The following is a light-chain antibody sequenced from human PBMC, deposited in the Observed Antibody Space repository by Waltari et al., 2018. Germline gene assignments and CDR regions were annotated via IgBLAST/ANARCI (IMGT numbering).Light chain of an antibody. CDR3: SSYTSSITLL. J-gene: IGLJ2*01. CDR2: EVR. CDR1: NSDIRTYNT. Sequence: QSALTQPPSVSGSPGQSVTISCTGTNSDIRTYNTVSWYKQPPGTAPKLKVYEVRNRPSGVADRFTGSKSGNTASLTISGLQAEDEADYYCSSYTSSITLLFGGGTKLTVL. V-gene: IGLV2-18*02.